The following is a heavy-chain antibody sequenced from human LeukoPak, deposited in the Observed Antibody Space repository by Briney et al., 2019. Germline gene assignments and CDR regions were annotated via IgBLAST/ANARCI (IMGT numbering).Heavy chain of an antibody. V-gene: IGHV1-69*13. CDR3: AREGTAAAGPFDY. Sequence: SVKVSCKASGGAFSSYAISWVRQAPGQGLEWMGGIIPIFGTANYAQKFQGRVTITADESTSTAYMELSSLRSEDTAVYYCAREGTAAAGPFDYWGQGTLVTVSS. CDR1: GGAFSSYA. J-gene: IGHJ4*02. D-gene: IGHD6-13*01. CDR2: IIPIFGTA.